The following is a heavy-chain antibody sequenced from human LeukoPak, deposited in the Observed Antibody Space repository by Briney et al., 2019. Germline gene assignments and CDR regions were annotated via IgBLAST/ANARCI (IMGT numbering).Heavy chain of an antibody. D-gene: IGHD1-1*01. CDR3: ARGWNYIDS. J-gene: IGHJ4*02. CDR2: TYYRSQWYN. V-gene: IGHV6-1*01. CDR1: GDSVSSSSAT. Sequence: SQTLSLTCAISGDSVSSSSATWSWIRQSPSSGLECLGSTYYRSQWYNDYAVSVRSRITINPGTSKNQFSLHLNSVTPEDTAVYYCARGWNYIDSWGQGTLVTVSS.